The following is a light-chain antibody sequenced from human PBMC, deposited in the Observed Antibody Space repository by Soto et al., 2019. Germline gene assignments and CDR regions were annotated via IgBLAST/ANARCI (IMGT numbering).Light chain of an antibody. CDR3: MQALQVPHT. V-gene: IGKV2-28*01. Sequence: DIVMTQSPLSLPVTPGEPASISCTSTQSLLYNNGFNYLDWYLQKPGQSPQLLIYLGSNRASGVPARFSGSGLGTDFTLKISRVEAEDVGVYYCMQALQVPHTFGQGTKLEIK. CDR2: LGS. CDR1: QSLLYNNGFNY. J-gene: IGKJ2*01.